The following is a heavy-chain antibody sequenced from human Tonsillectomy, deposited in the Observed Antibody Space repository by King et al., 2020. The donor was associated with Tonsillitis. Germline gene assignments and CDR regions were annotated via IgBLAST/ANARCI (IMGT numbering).Heavy chain of an antibody. D-gene: IGHD2-8*01. CDR1: GFTFSSYS. J-gene: IGHJ4*02. CDR2: ISSTSGHI. CDR3: AKGLIMGGRQSVSLLDY. V-gene: IGHV3-23*04. Sequence: VQLVESGGDLVQPGGSLRLSCTASGFTFSSYSMSWVRQAPGRGLEWVSAISSTSGHIFYADSVKGRFTISRDTSKNTLYLQMNSLRAEDTAVYYCAKGLIMGGRQSVSLLDYWGQGTLVSVSS.